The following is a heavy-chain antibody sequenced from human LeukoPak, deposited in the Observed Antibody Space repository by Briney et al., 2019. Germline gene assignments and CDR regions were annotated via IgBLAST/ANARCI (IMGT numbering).Heavy chain of an antibody. CDR1: GFTFSSYS. D-gene: IGHD1/OR15-1a*01. J-gene: IGHJ6*02. CDR2: ISSSSSYI. V-gene: IGHV3-21*01. Sequence: GGSLRLSCAASGFTFSSYSMNWVRQAPGKGLEWVSSISSSSSYIYYADSVKGRFTISRDNAKNSLYLQMNSLRAEDTAVYYCARGAGTCVPHYYYYYGMDVWGQGTTVTVSS. CDR3: ARGAGTCVPHYYYYYGMDV.